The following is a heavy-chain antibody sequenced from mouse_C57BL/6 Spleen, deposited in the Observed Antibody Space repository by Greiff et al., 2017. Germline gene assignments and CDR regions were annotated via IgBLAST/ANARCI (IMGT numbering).Heavy chain of an antibody. CDR1: GYTLTSYW. V-gene: IGHV1-64*01. Sequence: QVQLQQPGAELVKPGASVKLSCKPSGYTLTSYWMPWVKQRPGQGLEWIGMIHPNSGSPNYNANFKSKATLSVYKSSTTAYMQLSSLTSEDSAVYYCANWDVWAYWGPGTLVTVSA. D-gene: IGHD4-1*01. CDR2: IHPNSGSP. CDR3: ANWDVWAY. J-gene: IGHJ3*01.